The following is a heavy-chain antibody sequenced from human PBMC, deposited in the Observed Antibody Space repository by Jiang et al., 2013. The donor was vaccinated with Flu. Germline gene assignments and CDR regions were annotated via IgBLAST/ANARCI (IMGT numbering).Heavy chain of an antibody. J-gene: IGHJ6*02. CDR1: GGSISSYY. CDR3: ARDRLAATTNQYYYYGMDV. Sequence: GLVKPSETLSLTCTVSGGSISSYYWSWIRQPPGKGLEWIGYIYYSGSTNYNPSLKSRVTISVDTSKNQFSLKLSSVTAADTAVYYCARDRLAATTNQYYYYGMDVWGQGTTVTVSS. V-gene: IGHV4-59*01. D-gene: IGHD2-15*01. CDR2: IYYSGST.